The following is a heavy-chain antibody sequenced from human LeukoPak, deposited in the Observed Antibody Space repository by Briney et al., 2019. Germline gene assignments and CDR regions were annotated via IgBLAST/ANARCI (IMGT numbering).Heavy chain of an antibody. CDR1: GRTFSSYS. D-gene: IGHD2-15*01. CDR2: IIPILGKT. Sequence: GASVKVSCKASGRTFSSYSISWVRQAPGQGLEWMGTIIPILGKTNYAQKFQGRVTITADKSTSTAYMEMSRLRAEDTAVYFCARDRYCGGGSCCWFVPWGEGTLVTVSS. V-gene: IGHV1-69*04. CDR3: ARDRYCGGGSCCWFVP. J-gene: IGHJ5*02.